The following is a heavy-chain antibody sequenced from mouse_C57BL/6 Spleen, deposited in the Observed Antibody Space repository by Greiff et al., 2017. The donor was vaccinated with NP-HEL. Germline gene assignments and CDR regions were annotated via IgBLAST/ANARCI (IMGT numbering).Heavy chain of an antibody. V-gene: IGHV5-17*01. CDR1: GFTFSDYG. CDR3: ARTGYDGYGGYYYAMDY. CDR2: ISSGSSTI. Sequence: DVMLVESGGGLVKPGGSLKLSCAASGFTFSDYGMHWVRQAPEKGLEWVAYISSGSSTIYYADTVKGRFTISRDNAKNTLFLQMTSLRSEDTAMYYGARTGYDGYGGYYYAMDYWGQGTSVTVSS. J-gene: IGHJ4*01. D-gene: IGHD2-3*01.